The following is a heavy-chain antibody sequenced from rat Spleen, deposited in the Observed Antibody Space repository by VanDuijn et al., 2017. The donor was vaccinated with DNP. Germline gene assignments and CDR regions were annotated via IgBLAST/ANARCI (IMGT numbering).Heavy chain of an antibody. J-gene: IGHJ2*01. CDR3: TTDYYDGSYYY. D-gene: IGHD1-12*02. CDR1: GFSVSNYY. Sequence: EVQVLESGGGLVQPGRSMTLSCAASGFSVSNYYMAWVRQAQSTGLEWVASISTGRGTTYYRNSVTGRLTISRDNAKNTLYLQVDSLRSEDTATYYCTTDYYDGSYYYWGQGVMVTVSS. V-gene: IGHV5-27*01. CDR2: ISTGRGTT.